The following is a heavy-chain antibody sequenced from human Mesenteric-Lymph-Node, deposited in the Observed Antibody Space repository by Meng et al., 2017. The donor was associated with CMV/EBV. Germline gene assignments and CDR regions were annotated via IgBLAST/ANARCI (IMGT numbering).Heavy chain of an antibody. CDR3: ARVGRESGYVPVRAFGI. Sequence: GGSLRLSCAASGFTFDDYGMSWVRQAPGKGLEWVSAINWNGGSTDYAASVKGRFTISRDNAKNSLYLQMNSPRAEDTALYYCARVGRESGYVPVRAFGIWGQGTMVTVSS. CDR1: GFTFDDYG. D-gene: IGHD5-12*01. J-gene: IGHJ3*02. V-gene: IGHV3-20*04. CDR2: INWNGGST.